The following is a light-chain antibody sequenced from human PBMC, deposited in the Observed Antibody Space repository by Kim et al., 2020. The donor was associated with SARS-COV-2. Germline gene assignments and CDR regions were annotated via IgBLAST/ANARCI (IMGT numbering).Light chain of an antibody. CDR3: QQYGSSPET. CDR2: GAS. J-gene: IGKJ1*01. V-gene: IGKV3-20*01. Sequence: EIVLTQSPGTLSLSPGERATLSCRASQSVSSIYLAWYQQKPGQAPRLLIYGASSRATGIPDRFSGSGSGTDFTLTISRLEPEDVAVYYCQQYGSSPETFGQGTKVDIK. CDR1: QSVSSIY.